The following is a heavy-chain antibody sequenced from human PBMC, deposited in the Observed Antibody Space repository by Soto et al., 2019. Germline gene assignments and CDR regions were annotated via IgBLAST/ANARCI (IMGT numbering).Heavy chain of an antibody. Sequence: SETLSLTCTVSGGSISSGGYYWSWIRQHPGKGLEWIGYIYYSGSTYYNPSLKSRVTISVDTSKNQFSLKLSSVTAADTAVYYCARLKDWNYEFDCWGQGTLVTVSS. CDR1: GGSISSGGYY. J-gene: IGHJ4*02. CDR2: IYYSGST. D-gene: IGHD1-7*01. V-gene: IGHV4-31*03. CDR3: ARLKDWNYEFDC.